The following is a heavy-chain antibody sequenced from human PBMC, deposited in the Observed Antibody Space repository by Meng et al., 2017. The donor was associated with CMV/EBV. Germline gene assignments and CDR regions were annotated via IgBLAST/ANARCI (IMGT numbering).Heavy chain of an antibody. CDR2: IYYSGST. CDR1: GGSISSYY. J-gene: IGHJ6*02. D-gene: IGHD2-2*01. V-gene: IGHV4-59*01. CDR3: ARVDIVVVGGYGMDV. Sequence: SETLSLTCTVSGGSISSYYWSWIRQPPGKGLEWIGYIYYSGSTNYNPSLKSRVTISVDTSKNQLSLKLSSVTAADTAVYYCARVDIVVVGGYGMDVWGQGTTVTVSS.